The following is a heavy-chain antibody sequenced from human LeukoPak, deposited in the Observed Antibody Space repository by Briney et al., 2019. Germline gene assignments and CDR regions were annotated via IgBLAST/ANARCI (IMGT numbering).Heavy chain of an antibody. CDR1: GGSFSGYY. J-gene: IGHJ5*02. CDR2: INHSGST. D-gene: IGHD2-2*01. Sequence: SETLSLTCTVYGGSFSGYYWSWIRQPPGKGLEWIGEINHSGSTNYNPSLKSRVTISVDTSKNQFSLKLSSVTAADTAVYYCARHVVVPVKFDPWGQGTLVTVSS. V-gene: IGHV4-34*01. CDR3: ARHVVVPVKFDP.